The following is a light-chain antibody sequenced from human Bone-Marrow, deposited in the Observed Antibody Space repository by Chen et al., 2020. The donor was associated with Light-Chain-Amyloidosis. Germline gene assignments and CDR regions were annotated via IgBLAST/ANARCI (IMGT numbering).Light chain of an antibody. CDR1: NIGFTS. J-gene: IGLJ3*02. Sequence: SYVLTQPSSVSVAPGQTATIACGGNNIGFTSVHWYHQTPGQAPLLVVYDDSDRPSGIPERLSGSNSGNTATLTISRVEAGDEADYYCQVWDRSSDRPVFGGGTKLTVL. CDR3: QVWDRSSDRPV. CDR2: DDS. V-gene: IGLV3-21*02.